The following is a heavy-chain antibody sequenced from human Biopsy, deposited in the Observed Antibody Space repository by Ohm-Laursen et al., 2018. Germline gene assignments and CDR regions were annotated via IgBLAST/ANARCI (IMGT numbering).Heavy chain of an antibody. Sequence: SLRLSCTASGFTFSYYAMSWVRQAPGKGLDWVSGVGGSGDSTYYADSVKGRFSISRDNSNNTLYLQMNSLRVDDTAVYYCAKTRGEARAAANFWGQGTLVTVSS. CDR2: VGGSGDST. D-gene: IGHD6-13*01. V-gene: IGHV3-23*01. CDR1: GFTFSYYA. J-gene: IGHJ4*02. CDR3: AKTRGEARAAANF.